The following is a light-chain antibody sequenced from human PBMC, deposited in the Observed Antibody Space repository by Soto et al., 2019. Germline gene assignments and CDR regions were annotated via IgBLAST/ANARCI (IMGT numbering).Light chain of an antibody. CDR1: QSVAGSS. CDR2: AAS. J-gene: IGKJ4*01. Sequence: EIMLTQSPGTLSLSPGDRATLSCRASQSVAGSSLAWYQQKPAQAPRLLIYAASNRATGIPARFSGSGSGTDFSLINNGLEPEDFAVYFCQQYGSSHLTFGGGTKVDIK. V-gene: IGKV3-20*01. CDR3: QQYGSSHLT.